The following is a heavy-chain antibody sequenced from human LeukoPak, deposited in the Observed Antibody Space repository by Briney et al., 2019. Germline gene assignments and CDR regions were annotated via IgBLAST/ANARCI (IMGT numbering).Heavy chain of an antibody. CDR2: ISYDGSNK. V-gene: IGHV3-30*03. Sequence: GGSLRLSCAASGFTFSSYSTNWVRQAPGKGLEWVAVISYDGSNKYYADSVKGRFTISRDNSKNTLYLQMNSLRAEDTAVYYCARDMGWLQLEGGFDYWGQGTLVTVSS. D-gene: IGHD5-24*01. CDR3: ARDMGWLQLEGGFDY. CDR1: GFTFSSYS. J-gene: IGHJ4*02.